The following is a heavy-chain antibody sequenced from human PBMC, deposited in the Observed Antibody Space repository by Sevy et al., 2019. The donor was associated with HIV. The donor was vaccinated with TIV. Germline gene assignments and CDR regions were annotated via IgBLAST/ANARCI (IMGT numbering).Heavy chain of an antibody. CDR1: GFPFTSYG. J-gene: IGHJ4*02. D-gene: IGHD3-10*01. V-gene: IGHV3-23*01. CDR3: AKGGLRRIRLGYCDS. Sequence: GGSLRLSCAASGFPFTSYGMNWVRQTPGKGLEWVSGISGSGTHTYYADSVKDRFFISRDHFNNTVYLLLTGLRADDTAVYYCAKGGLRRIRLGYCDSWGQGTLVTVSS. CDR2: ISGSGTHT.